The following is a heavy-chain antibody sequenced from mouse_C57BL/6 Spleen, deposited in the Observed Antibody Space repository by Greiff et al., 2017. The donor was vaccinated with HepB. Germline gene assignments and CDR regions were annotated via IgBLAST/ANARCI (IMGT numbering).Heavy chain of an antibody. CDR1: GYAFSSSW. V-gene: IGHV1-82*01. CDR3: ARSGDYDEGYFDV. CDR2: IYPGDGDT. D-gene: IGHD2-4*01. Sequence: QVQLQQSGPELVKPGASVKISCKASGYAFSSSWMNWVKQRPGKGLEWIGRIYPGDGDTNYNGKFKGKATLTADKSSSTAYMQLSSLTSEDSAVYVCARSGDYDEGYFDVWGTGTTVTVSS. J-gene: IGHJ1*03.